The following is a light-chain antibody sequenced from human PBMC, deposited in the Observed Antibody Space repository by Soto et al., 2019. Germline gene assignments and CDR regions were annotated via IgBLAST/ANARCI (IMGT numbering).Light chain of an antibody. CDR3: SSYASTNTQV. Sequence: QSVLTQPASVSGSPGQSITVSCIGTSSDIGGYNYVSWYQQHPGKAPKLMIHDVSNRPSGVSDRFSGSKSGNTASLTISGLQADDEASYYCSSYASTNTQVFGGGTKVTVL. V-gene: IGLV2-14*01. CDR2: DVS. J-gene: IGLJ2*01. CDR1: SSDIGGYNY.